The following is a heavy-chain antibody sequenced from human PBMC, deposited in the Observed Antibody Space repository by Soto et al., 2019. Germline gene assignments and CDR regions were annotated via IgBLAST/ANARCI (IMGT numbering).Heavy chain of an antibody. D-gene: IGHD3-22*01. CDR1: GFTFSDYY. CDR3: ARSSGYYLYYFDY. Sequence: GGSLRLSCAASGFTFSDYYMSWIRQAPGKGLEWVSYISSSSSYTNYADSVKGRFTISRDNAKNSLYLQMNSLRAEDTAVYYCARSSGYYLYYFDYWGQGTLVTVSS. J-gene: IGHJ4*02. CDR2: ISSSSSYT. V-gene: IGHV3-11*06.